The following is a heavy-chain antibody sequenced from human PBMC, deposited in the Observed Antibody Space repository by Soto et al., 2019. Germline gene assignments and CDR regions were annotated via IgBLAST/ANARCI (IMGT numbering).Heavy chain of an antibody. V-gene: IGHV4-30-4*01. J-gene: IGHJ4*02. CDR3: ARELIVDTTHDDSFDY. CDR1: GGSISSGDYY. CDR2: IYYSGST. Sequence: QVQLQESGPGLVKPSQTLSLTCTVSGGSISSGDYYWSWIRQPPGKGLEWIGYIYYSGSTYYNPPLQRTVTIYVDKSQTQFSQKLSSVTAADTAVYYCARELIVDTTHDDSFDYWGQGTLVTVS. D-gene: IGHD5-12*01.